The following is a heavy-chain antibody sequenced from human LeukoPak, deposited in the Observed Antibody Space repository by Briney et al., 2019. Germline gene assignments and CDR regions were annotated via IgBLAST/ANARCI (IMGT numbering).Heavy chain of an antibody. CDR2: MNPNSGNT. CDR3: ARSLSSSWYSIFYYYGMDV. J-gene: IGHJ6*02. V-gene: IGHV1-8*01. Sequence: ASVKVSCEASGYTFTSYDINWVRQATGQGLEWMGWMNPNSGNTGYAQKFQGRVTMTRNTSISTAYMELSSLRSEDTAVYYCARSLSSSWYSIFYYYGMDVWGQGTTVTVSS. CDR1: GYTFTSYD. D-gene: IGHD6-13*01.